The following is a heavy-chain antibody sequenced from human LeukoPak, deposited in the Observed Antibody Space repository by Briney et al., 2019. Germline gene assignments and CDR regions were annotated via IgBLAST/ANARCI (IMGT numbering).Heavy chain of an antibody. CDR1: GHTFTGYY. CDR3: ATQNYYDSSGYSWSRYYYYYMDV. J-gene: IGHJ6*03. Sequence: GASVKVSCKASGHTFTGYYMHWVRQAPGQGLEWMGWINPNSGGTNYAQKFQGRVTMTRDTSISTAYMELSRLRSDDTAVYYCATQNYYDSSGYSWSRYYYYYMDVWGKGTTVTVSS. D-gene: IGHD3-22*01. CDR2: INPNSGGT. V-gene: IGHV1-2*02.